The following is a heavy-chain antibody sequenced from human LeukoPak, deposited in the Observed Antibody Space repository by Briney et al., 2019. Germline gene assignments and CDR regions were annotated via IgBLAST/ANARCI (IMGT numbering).Heavy chain of an antibody. CDR3: ARDPYSGSYGPSYYYYTDV. CDR1: GFTFSSYN. Sequence: GGSLRLSCAASGFTFSSYNMNWVRQAPGKGPEWGSSITSSSSYIYYADSVKGRFTISRDNAKNSLYLRMDSLRVEATAWYYGARDPYSGSYGPSYYYYTDVWGEGTTVT. D-gene: IGHD1-26*01. J-gene: IGHJ6*03. V-gene: IGHV3-21*06. CDR2: ITSSSSYI.